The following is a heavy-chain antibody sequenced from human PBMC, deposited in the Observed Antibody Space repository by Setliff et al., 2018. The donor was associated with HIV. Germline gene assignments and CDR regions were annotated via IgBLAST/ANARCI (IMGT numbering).Heavy chain of an antibody. Sequence: ASVKVSCKASGYTFTGYYMHWVRQAPGQGLEWMGWMNPNTGNTHYAPKFQGRVTMTRDTSITTAYMEMTKLTSDDTAVYYCAKNYFDTSGWSAVDYWGQGTLVTVSS. J-gene: IGHJ4*02. CDR2: MNPNTGNT. CDR1: GYTFTGYY. V-gene: IGHV1-2*02. D-gene: IGHD3-22*01. CDR3: AKNYFDTSGWSAVDY.